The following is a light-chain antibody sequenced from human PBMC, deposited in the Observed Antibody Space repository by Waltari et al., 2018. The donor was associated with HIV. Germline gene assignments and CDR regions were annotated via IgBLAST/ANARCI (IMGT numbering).Light chain of an antibody. V-gene: IGLV2-23*01. CDR2: DDS. CDR1: STHVGRYSL. CDR3: CSYGGDDTLV. J-gene: IGLJ3*02. Sequence: QSALTPPASVSGSLGQSITISCTGASTHVGRYSLFSWYQNRPGQAPTLIIYDDSKRPLGISSRFSGSKSGNTASLTISGLQSEDEADYYCCSYGGDDTLVFGGGTKVTAL.